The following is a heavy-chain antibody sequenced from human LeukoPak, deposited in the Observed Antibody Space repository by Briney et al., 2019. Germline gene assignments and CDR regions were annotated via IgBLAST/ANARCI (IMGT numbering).Heavy chain of an antibody. Sequence: GGSLRLSCAASGFTFSDAWMSWVRQAPGMGLEWVGRIKSKTDCGTTDYAAPVKGRFTISRDDSKTTLYLQINSLRTDDTAVYYCTADMPTSSRASDYWGQGTLVSVSS. CDR1: GFTFSDAW. CDR2: IKSKTDCGTT. V-gene: IGHV3-15*01. D-gene: IGHD1-26*01. J-gene: IGHJ4*02. CDR3: TADMPTSSRASDY.